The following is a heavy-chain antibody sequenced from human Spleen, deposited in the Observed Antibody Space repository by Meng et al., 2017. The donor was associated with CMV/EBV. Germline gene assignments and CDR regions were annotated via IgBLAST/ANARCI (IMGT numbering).Heavy chain of an antibody. CDR1: GFTFSAYA. V-gene: IGHV3-21*01. CDR3: AKSWDGMDV. Sequence: GGSLKISCAASGFTFSAYAMNWVRQAPGKGLEWVSSISSSSTYIYYADSVKGRFTISRDNAKNSLFLQMNSLRAEDTAVYYCAKSWDGMDVWGQGTTVTVSS. CDR2: ISSSSTYI. J-gene: IGHJ6*02. D-gene: IGHD1-26*01.